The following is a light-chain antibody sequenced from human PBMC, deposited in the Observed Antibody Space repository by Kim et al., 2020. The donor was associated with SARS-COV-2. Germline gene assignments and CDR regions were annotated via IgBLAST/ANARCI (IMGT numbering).Light chain of an antibody. J-gene: IGLJ3*02. CDR3: AAWDDSLSGWV. V-gene: IGLV1-47*01. Sequence: CSGSSSNIGSNYVYWYQQLPGTAPKLLIYRNNQRPSGVPDRFSGSKSGTSASLAISGLRSEDEADYYCAAWDDSLSGWVFGGGTKLTVL. CDR1: SSNIGSNY. CDR2: RNN.